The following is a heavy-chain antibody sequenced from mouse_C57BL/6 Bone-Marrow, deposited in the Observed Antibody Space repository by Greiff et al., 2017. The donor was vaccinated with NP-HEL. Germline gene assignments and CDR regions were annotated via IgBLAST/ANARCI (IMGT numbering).Heavy chain of an antibody. V-gene: IGHV10-1*01. CDR2: IRSKSNNYAT. Sequence: EVNVVESGGGLVQPKGSLKLSCAASGFSFNTYAMNWVRQAPGKGLEWVARIRSKSNNYATYYADSLKDRFNISRDDSESMLYLQMNNLKTEDTAMYYCVRQGYDGYYLDYWGQGTTLTVSS. D-gene: IGHD2-3*01. CDR3: VRQGYDGYYLDY. CDR1: GFSFNTYA. J-gene: IGHJ2*01.